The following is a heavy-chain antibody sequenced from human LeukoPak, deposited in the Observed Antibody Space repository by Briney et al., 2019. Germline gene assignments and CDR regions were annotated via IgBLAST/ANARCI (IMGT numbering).Heavy chain of an antibody. CDR3: ARVLWGKYFDY. Sequence: PSETLSLTCTVSGGSISSSSYYWGWIRQPPGKGLEWIGSIYYSGSTYYNPSLKSRVTISVDTSKNQFSLKLSSVTAADTAVYYCARVLWGKYFDYWGQLTLVTVSS. CDR2: IYYSGST. D-gene: IGHD2-21*01. J-gene: IGHJ4*02. V-gene: IGHV4-39*07. CDR1: GGSISSSSYY.